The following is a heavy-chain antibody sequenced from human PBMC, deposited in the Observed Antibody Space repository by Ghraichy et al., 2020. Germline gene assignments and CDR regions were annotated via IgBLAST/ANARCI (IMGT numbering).Heavy chain of an antibody. CDR3: ASGSYYFDY. CDR2: IYYSGST. CDR1: GGSISSYY. J-gene: IGHJ4*02. V-gene: IGHV4-59*01. Sequence: SETLSLTCTVSGGSISSYYWSWIRQPPGKGLEWIGYIYYSGSTNYNPSLKSRVTISVDTSKNQFSLKLSSVTAADTAVYYCASGSYYFDYWGQGTLVTVSS. D-gene: IGHD1-26*01.